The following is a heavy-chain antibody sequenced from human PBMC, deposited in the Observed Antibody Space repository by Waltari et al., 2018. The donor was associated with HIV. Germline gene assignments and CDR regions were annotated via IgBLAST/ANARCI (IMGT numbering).Heavy chain of an antibody. Sequence: VRMEEPGGGVIQPGGALTISLDDAGFTIHSFGLHWVRLAPGRGLQWLAFIPFDGTEEYYLESVKALFIISRDNSNNTLLLQMTNLTTYDTAIYFCAKDFKSRAFDPSFVDSWGLGTLLTVSS. CDR2: IPFDGTEE. V-gene: IGHV3-30*02. J-gene: IGHJ1*01. CDR1: GFTIHSFG. CDR3: AKDFKSRAFDPSFVDS. D-gene: IGHD3-9*01.